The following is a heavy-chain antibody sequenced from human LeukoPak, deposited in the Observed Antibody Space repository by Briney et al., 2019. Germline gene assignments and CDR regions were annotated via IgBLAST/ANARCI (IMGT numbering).Heavy chain of an antibody. CDR3: ARGPHIVVVPAARNGMDV. CDR1: GGSISSSSYY. Sequence: SETLSLTCTVSGGSISSSSYYWGWIRQPPGKGLEWIGSIYYSGSTYYNPSLKSRVTISVDTSKNQFSLKLSSVTAADTAVYYCARGPHIVVVPAARNGMDVWGQGTTVTVSS. V-gene: IGHV4-39*01. J-gene: IGHJ6*02. CDR2: IYYSGST. D-gene: IGHD2-2*01.